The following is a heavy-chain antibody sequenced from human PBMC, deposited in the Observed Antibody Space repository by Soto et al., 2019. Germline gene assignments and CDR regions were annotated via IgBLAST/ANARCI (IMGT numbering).Heavy chain of an antibody. CDR2: INPNSGGT. Sequence: ASVKVSCKASGYTFTGYYMHWVRQAPGQGLEWMGWINPNSGGTNYAQKFQGWVTMTRDTSISTAYMKLSRLRSDDTAVYYCARVGRITMVRGVPYGAFDIWGQGTMVTVSS. CDR1: GYTFTGYY. V-gene: IGHV1-2*04. J-gene: IGHJ3*02. D-gene: IGHD3-10*01. CDR3: ARVGRITMVRGVPYGAFDI.